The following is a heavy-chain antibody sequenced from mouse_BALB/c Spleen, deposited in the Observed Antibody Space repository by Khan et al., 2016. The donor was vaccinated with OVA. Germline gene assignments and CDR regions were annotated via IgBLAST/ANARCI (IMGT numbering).Heavy chain of an antibody. D-gene: IGHD1-1*02. CDR3: ASGGYWYFDV. CDR2: INTYTGEP. J-gene: IGHJ1*01. Sequence: QVQLQQSGPELKKPGETVKISCKASGYTFTNYGMNWVKQAPGKGLKWMGWINTYTGEPTYADDFKGRFAFSLETSASTAYLQISNLKNEDTATYFCASGGYWYFDVWGAGTTVTVSS. V-gene: IGHV9-3-1*01. CDR1: GYTFTNYG.